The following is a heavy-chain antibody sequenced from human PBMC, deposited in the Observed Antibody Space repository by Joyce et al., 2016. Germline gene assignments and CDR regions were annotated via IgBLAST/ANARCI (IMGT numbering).Heavy chain of an antibody. V-gene: IGHV1-46*01. CDR2: INPSGGST. CDR1: GYTFTNYY. Sequence: QVQLVQSGAEVKKPGASVKVSCKASGYTFTNYYMHWVRQAPGQGLEWMGIINPSGGSTNSAQKFQGRVTMTRDTSTSTVYMELSSLRSEDTAVYYCARDTAMATGYYYYGMDVWDQGTTVTVSS. J-gene: IGHJ6*02. D-gene: IGHD5-18*01. CDR3: ARDTAMATGYYYYGMDV.